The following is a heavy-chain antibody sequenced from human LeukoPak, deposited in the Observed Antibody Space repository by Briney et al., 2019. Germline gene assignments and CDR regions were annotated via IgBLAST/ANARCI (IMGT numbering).Heavy chain of an antibody. J-gene: IGHJ4*02. D-gene: IGHD5-18*01. V-gene: IGHV4-34*01. CDR3: ARWSWIQLWFVD. CDR1: GGSFSGYY. CDR2: INHSGST. Sequence: SETLSLTCAVYGGSFSGYYWSWIRQPPGKGLEWIGEINHSGSTNYNPSLKSRVTISVDTSKNQFSLKLSSVTAADTAVYYCARWSWIQLWFVDWGQGTLVTVSS.